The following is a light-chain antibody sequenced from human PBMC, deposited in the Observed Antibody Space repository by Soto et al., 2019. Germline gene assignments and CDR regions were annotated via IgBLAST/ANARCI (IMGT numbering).Light chain of an antibody. CDR2: AAS. J-gene: IGKJ1*01. CDR3: QKYNSAPWT. Sequence: DIQMTQSPSSLSASVGARVTLTCRASQGIVNYLAWYQQTPGKVPKLLIYAASTLHSGVPSRFSGSGSGTDFTLTISSLQPEDVATYYCQKYNSAPWTFGQGTKVEIK. CDR1: QGIVNY. V-gene: IGKV1-27*01.